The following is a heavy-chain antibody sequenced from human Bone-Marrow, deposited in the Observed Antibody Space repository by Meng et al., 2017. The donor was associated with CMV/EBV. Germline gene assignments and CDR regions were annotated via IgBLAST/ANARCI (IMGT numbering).Heavy chain of an antibody. J-gene: IGHJ3*02. V-gene: IGHV5-51*01. CDR1: GYDFTTHW. D-gene: IGHD5-24*01. CDR3: ARHEMVRYLGWVEAFDI. Sequence: GESLKISCKASGYDFTTHWIGWVRQMPGKGLEWMGTIYPGDSSTSYSPSFQGQVTISADKSNSTAYLPWSSLKASDTALYYCARHEMVRYLGWVEAFDIWGQGTMVTVSS. CDR2: IYPGDSST.